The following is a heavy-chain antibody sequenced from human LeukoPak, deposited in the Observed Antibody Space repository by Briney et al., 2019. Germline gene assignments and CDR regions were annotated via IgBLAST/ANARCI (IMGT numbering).Heavy chain of an antibody. Sequence: SETLSLTCAVYGGSFSGYYWSWIRQPPGKGLEWIGEINHSGGTNYNPSLKSRVTISVDTSKNQFSLKLSSVTAADTAVYYCARIASSWYVFAWFDPWGQGTLVTVSS. CDR1: GGSFSGYY. J-gene: IGHJ5*02. D-gene: IGHD6-13*01. CDR2: INHSGGT. CDR3: ARIASSWYVFAWFDP. V-gene: IGHV4-34*01.